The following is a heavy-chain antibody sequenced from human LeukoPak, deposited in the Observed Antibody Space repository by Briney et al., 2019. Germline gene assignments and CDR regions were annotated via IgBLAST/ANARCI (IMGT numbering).Heavy chain of an antibody. J-gene: IGHJ4*02. Sequence: PGGSLRLSCAASGFTFSSYAMSWVRQAPGKGLEWVSAISGSGCSAYYADSVKGRFTISRDNSKNTLYLQMNSLRAEDTAVYYCAKALVPRPYGSTFDYWGQGTLVTVSS. CDR2: ISGSGCSA. CDR1: GFTFSSYA. CDR3: AKALVPRPYGSTFDY. V-gene: IGHV3-23*01. D-gene: IGHD3-10*01.